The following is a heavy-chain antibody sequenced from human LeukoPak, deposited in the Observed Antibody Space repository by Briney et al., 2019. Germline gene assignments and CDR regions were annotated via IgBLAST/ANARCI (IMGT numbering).Heavy chain of an antibody. Sequence: ASVKVSCKTSGYTFTSYYMHWVRQAPGQGLEWMGIINPRGGSTSYAQKFQGRVTMTRDTSTSTVYMELSSLRSEDTAVYYCAKRRGSGYDLDYWGQGTLVTVSS. D-gene: IGHD5-12*01. J-gene: IGHJ4*02. V-gene: IGHV1-46*01. CDR2: INPRGGST. CDR1: GYTFTSYY. CDR3: AKRRGSGYDLDY.